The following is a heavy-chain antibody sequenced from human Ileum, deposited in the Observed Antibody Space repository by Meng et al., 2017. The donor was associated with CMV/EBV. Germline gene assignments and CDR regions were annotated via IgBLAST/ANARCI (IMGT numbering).Heavy chain of an antibody. Sequence: CAFCGGSVSDDSWSWIRQPPGKGLEWIGEINHSGSTNYDPSLKSRVTISVDTSKNQFSLKLSSVTAADTAVYYCARGKRGYSVYDYWGQGTLVTVSS. CDR1: GGSVSDDS. J-gene: IGHJ4*02. CDR2: INHSGST. D-gene: IGHD5/OR15-5a*01. V-gene: IGHV4-34*01. CDR3: ARGKRGYSVYDY.